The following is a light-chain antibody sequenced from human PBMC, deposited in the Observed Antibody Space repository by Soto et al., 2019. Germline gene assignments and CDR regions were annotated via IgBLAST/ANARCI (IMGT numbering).Light chain of an antibody. CDR2: AAS. CDR3: QQRSNWPPVT. CDR1: QGISSF. J-gene: IGKJ4*01. Sequence: IQLTQSPSSLSASVGDSVTITCRASQGISSFLAWYQQKPGKAPKLLIYAASTLQSGVPSRFSGSGSGTDFTLTISSLQPEDFGVYYCQQRSNWPPVTFGGGTKVDIK. V-gene: IGKV1-9*01.